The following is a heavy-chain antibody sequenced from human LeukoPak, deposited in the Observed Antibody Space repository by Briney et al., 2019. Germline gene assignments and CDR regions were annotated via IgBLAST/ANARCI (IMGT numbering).Heavy chain of an antibody. J-gene: IGHJ4*02. CDR2: VDPEDGQT. CDR1: GYSFSDYF. D-gene: IGHD5/OR15-5a*01. CDR3: AASTVSTFPDF. V-gene: IGHV1-69-2*01. Sequence: ASVKASCKTSGYSFSDYFIHWVQQAPGKGLEWMGRVDPEDGQTLYAEKFQGRVTITADTSAETSSMELSSLRSEDTAIYYCAASTVSTFPDFWGPGTLVSVSS.